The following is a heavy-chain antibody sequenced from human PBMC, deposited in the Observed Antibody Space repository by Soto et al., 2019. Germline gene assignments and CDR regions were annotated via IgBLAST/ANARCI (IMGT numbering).Heavy chain of an antibody. CDR2: INSDGTIS. J-gene: IGHJ6*02. Sequence: GGSLRLSCAASGFTFGTYWVNWVRQAPGKGPEWVSGINSDGTISNDADSVKGRFTISRDNAMNTLSLQMNSLRADDTAVYYCARPSGDYSAFFSYGRDAWGQGTTVTVSS. V-gene: IGHV3-74*01. CDR3: ARPSGDYSAFFSYGRDA. D-gene: IGHD3-22*01. CDR1: GFTFGTYW.